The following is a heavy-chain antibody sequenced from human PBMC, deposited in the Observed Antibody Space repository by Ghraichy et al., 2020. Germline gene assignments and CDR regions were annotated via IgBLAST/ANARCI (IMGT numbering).Heavy chain of an antibody. V-gene: IGHV3-48*02. D-gene: IGHD1-26*01. Sequence: GESLNISCAASGFTFSSYSMNWVRQAPGKGLEWVSYISSSSSTIYYADSVKGRFTISRDNAKNSLYLQMNSLRDEDTAVYYCARDPYSGSYYSPFDYWGQGTLVTVSS. CDR2: ISSSSSTI. J-gene: IGHJ4*02. CDR1: GFTFSSYS. CDR3: ARDPYSGSYYSPFDY.